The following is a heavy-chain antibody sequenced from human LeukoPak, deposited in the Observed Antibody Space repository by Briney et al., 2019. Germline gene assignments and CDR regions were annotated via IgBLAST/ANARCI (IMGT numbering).Heavy chain of an antibody. Sequence: SVKVSCKASGGTFSSYAISWVRQAPGQGLEWMGGIIPIFGTANYAQKFQGRATITADESTSTAYMELSSLRSEDTAVYYCAYYGSGSYYSPFDYWGQGTLVTVSS. D-gene: IGHD3-10*01. CDR1: GGTFSSYA. CDR3: AYYGSGSYYSPFDY. V-gene: IGHV1-69*01. CDR2: IIPIFGTA. J-gene: IGHJ4*02.